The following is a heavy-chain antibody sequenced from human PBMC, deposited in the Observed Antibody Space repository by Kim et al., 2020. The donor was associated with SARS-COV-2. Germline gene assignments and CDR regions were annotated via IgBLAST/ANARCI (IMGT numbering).Heavy chain of an antibody. CDR2: IDPSDSYT. J-gene: IGHJ5*02. D-gene: IGHD6-13*01. V-gene: IGHV5-10-1*01. Sequence: GESLKISCKGSGYSFTSYWISWVRQMPGKGLEWMGRIDPSDSYTNYSPSFQGHVTISADKSISTAYLQWSSLKASDTAMYYCARHHPRIAAGESYWFDPWGQGTLVTVSS. CDR1: GYSFTSYW. CDR3: ARHHPRIAAGESYWFDP.